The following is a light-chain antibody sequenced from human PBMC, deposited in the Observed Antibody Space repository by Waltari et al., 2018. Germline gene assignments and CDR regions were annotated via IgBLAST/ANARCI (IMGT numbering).Light chain of an antibody. CDR1: SSDVGAYNY. CDR2: EVS. V-gene: IGLV2-14*01. J-gene: IGLJ3*02. CDR3: TSYTNTNDRV. Sequence: QSALTQPASVSGSPGQSITISCTGTSSDVGAYNYVSWSQQHPGKAPKPMIYEVSNRPSGVSNRFSGSKSGNTASLTISGLQAEDEADYYCTSYTNTNDRVFGGGTKLTVL.